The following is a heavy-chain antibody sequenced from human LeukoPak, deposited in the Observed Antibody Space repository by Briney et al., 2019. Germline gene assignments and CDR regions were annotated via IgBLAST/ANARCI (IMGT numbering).Heavy chain of an antibody. D-gene: IGHD2-2*01. CDR3: ARDGLRYCSSTSCSKLNWFDA. CDR1: GYTFTGYY. V-gene: IGHV1-2*02. Sequence: GASVKVSCKASGYTFTGYYMHWVRQAPGQGLEWMGWINPNSGGTNYAQKFQGRVTMTRDTSISTAYMELSRLRSDDTAVYYCARDGLRYCSSTSCSKLNWFDAWGQGTLVTVSS. CDR2: INPNSGGT. J-gene: IGHJ5*02.